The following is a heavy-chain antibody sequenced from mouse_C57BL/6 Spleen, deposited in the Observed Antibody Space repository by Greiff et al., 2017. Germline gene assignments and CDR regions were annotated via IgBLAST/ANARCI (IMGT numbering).Heavy chain of an antibody. CDR3: ARDSKDAMDY. Sequence: VQLQQPGAELVRPGTSVKLSCKASGYTFTSYWMHWVKQRPGQGLEWIGVIDPSDSYTNYNQKFKGKATLTVDTSSSTAYMQLSSLTSEDSAVYYCARDSKDAMDYWGQGTSVTVSS. CDR2: IDPSDSYT. J-gene: IGHJ4*01. D-gene: IGHD2-5*01. V-gene: IGHV1-59*01. CDR1: GYTFTSYW.